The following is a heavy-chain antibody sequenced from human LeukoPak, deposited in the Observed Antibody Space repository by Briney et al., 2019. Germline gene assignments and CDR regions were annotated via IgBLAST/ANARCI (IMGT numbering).Heavy chain of an antibody. D-gene: IGHD1-20*01. J-gene: IGHJ4*02. CDR2: INPNSGGT. Sequence: ASVKVSCKASGYTFTSYDINWVRQATGQGLEWMGWINPNSGGTNYAQKFQGRVTMTRDTPISTAYMELSRLRSDDTAVYYCARISITGSLFDYWGQGTLVTVSS. CDR1: GYTFTSYD. V-gene: IGHV1-2*02. CDR3: ARISITGSLFDY.